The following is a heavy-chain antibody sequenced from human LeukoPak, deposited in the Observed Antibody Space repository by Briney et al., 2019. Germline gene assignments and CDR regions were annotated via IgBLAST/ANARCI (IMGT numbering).Heavy chain of an antibody. CDR1: GGSISSGSYY. J-gene: IGHJ4*02. Sequence: SETLSLTCTVSGGSISSGSYYWSWIRQPAGKGLEWIGRIYTSGSTNYNPSLKSRVTISVDTSKNQFSLKLSSVTAADTAVYYCARHIGQGLDPFFDYWGQGTLVTVSS. V-gene: IGHV4-61*02. CDR2: IYTSGST. D-gene: IGHD6-19*01. CDR3: ARHIGQGLDPFFDY.